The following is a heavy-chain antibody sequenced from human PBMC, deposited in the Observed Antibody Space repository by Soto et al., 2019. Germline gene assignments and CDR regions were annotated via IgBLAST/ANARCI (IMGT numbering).Heavy chain of an antibody. CDR3: ARVWGGAFDI. D-gene: IGHD3-10*01. CDR2: IYYSGST. V-gene: IGHV4-59*01. Sequence: SXTLSLTFTVSGGSMSSYYWSWIRQPPGKGLEWIGYIYYSGSTNYNPSLKSRVTISVDTSKNQFSLKLSSVTAADTAVYYCARVWGGAFDIWGQGTMVTVSS. J-gene: IGHJ3*02. CDR1: GGSMSSYY.